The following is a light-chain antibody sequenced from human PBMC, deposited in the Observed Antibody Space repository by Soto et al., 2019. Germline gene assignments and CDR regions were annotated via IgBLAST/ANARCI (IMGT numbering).Light chain of an antibody. CDR3: AAWDDSLNGQV. CDR1: DSNVGSNT. Sequence: QSVLTQPPSASGTPGQRVTISCSGSDSNVGSNTVNWYQHLPGTAPKLLIYSDSLRPSGVPDRFSASKSGTSASLDISGLQSDDEADYYCAAWDDSLNGQVFGTGTKLTVL. V-gene: IGLV1-44*01. CDR2: SDS. J-gene: IGLJ1*01.